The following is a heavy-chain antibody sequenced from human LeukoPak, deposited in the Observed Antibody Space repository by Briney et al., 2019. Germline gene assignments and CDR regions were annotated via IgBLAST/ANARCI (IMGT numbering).Heavy chain of an antibody. Sequence: GGSLRLSCAASGFTFSSYSMNWVRQAPGKGLEWVSSISSSSSYIYYADSVKGRFTISRDNSKNTLYLQMNSLRAEDTAVYYCAKFFPPDYYGSGSYYAPPDYWGQGTLVTVSS. J-gene: IGHJ4*02. CDR3: AKFFPPDYYGSGSYYAPPDY. V-gene: IGHV3-21*04. CDR1: GFTFSSYS. CDR2: ISSSSSYI. D-gene: IGHD3-10*01.